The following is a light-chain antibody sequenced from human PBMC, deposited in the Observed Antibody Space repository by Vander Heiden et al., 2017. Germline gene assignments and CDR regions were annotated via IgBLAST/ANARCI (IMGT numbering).Light chain of an antibody. Sequence: TLSCRASQSVSSNLAWYQQKHGQDPRHLIYGAATRATGIPARFSGSGSGTEFTLTISSLQYEDFAVYYCQQYNNWPPLTFGGGTKVEIK. CDR2: GAA. J-gene: IGKJ4*01. V-gene: IGKV3-15*01. CDR1: QSVSSN. CDR3: QQYNNWPPLT.